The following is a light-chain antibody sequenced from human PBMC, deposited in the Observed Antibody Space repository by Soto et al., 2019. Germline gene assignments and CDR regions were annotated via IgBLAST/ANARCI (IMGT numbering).Light chain of an antibody. CDR1: QSFGSNY. Sequence: EIVLTQLPGTFSLSPGETATLSCSAIQSFGSNYLAWYQQRPGQPPNLLIFGASHRAPDIPDRFSGSGSGTDFTLTISRLEPEDFAVYYCQQYGGSVQTFGQGTKVDIK. CDR2: GAS. V-gene: IGKV3-20*01. J-gene: IGKJ1*01. CDR3: QQYGGSVQT.